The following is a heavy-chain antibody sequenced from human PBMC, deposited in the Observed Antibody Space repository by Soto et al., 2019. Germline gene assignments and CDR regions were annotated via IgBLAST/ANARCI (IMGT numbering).Heavy chain of an antibody. Sequence: EVQLVESGGGLVKPGGSLRLSCAASGFTFSSYSMNWVRQAPGKGLEWVSSISSSSFSINYADLVKGRFSISRDNAQNSLHLQMNNLRAEDTAVYYCARNESSNIYGMDVWGQGTTVTVSS. D-gene: IGHD6-6*01. V-gene: IGHV3-21*01. J-gene: IGHJ6*02. CDR3: ARNESSNIYGMDV. CDR2: ISSSSFSI. CDR1: GFTFSSYS.